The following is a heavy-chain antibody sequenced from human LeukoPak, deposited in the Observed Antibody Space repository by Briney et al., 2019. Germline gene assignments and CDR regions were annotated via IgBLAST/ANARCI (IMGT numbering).Heavy chain of an antibody. CDR2: ISAYNGNT. J-gene: IGHJ3*02. D-gene: IGHD2-2*01. V-gene: IGHV1-18*04. CDR1: GYTFTSYG. CDR3: ARDAVDIVVVPAAHHDAFDI. Sequence: ASVKVSCKASGYTFTSYGISWVRQAPGQGPEWIGWISAYNGNTNYAQKLQGRVTMTTDTSTSTAYMELRSLRSDDTAVYYCARDAVDIVVVPAAHHDAFDIWGQGTMVTVSS.